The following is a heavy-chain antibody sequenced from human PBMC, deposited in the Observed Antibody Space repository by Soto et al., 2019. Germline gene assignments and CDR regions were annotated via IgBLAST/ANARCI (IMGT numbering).Heavy chain of an antibody. CDR1: GFTFSSYS. CDR3: AIQRGEWLVSVDY. V-gene: IGHV3-21*01. Sequence: GGSLRLSCAASGFTFSSYSMNWVRQAPGKGLEWVSSISSSSSYIYYADSVKGRFTISRDNAKNSLYLQMNSLRAEDTAVYYCAIQRGEWLVSVDYWGQGTLVTVSS. J-gene: IGHJ4*02. CDR2: ISSSSSYI. D-gene: IGHD3-3*01.